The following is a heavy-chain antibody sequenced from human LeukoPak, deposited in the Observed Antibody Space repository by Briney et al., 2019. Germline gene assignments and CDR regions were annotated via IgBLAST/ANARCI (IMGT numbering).Heavy chain of an antibody. CDR3: ARCSGGDFDY. J-gene: IGHJ4*02. CDR1: GFSFSNYE. CDR2: FSSICSNT. V-gene: IGHV3-48*03. D-gene: IGHD6-19*01. Sequence: GVSLRLSCAASGFSFSNYEMNWVRQAPGTGREWVSYFSSICSNTYYAHSVKRRFTTSRDNAKISMYLQMNSLRVEDTAVYYCARCSGGDFDYWGQGTLVTVSS.